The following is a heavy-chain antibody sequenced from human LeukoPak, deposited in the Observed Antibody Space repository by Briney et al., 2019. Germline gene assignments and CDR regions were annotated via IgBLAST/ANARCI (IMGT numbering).Heavy chain of an antibody. D-gene: IGHD3-16*02. CDR3: ARGRTYYDYVWGSYRYYFDY. J-gene: IGHJ4*02. V-gene: IGHV4-34*01. CDR2: INHSGST. CDR1: GGSFSGYY. Sequence: PSETLSLTCAVYGGSFSGYYWSWIRQPPGKGLEWIGEINHSGSTNYNPSLKSRVTISVDTSKNQFSLKLSSVTAADTAVYYCARGRTYYDYVWGSYRYYFDYWGQGTLVTVSS.